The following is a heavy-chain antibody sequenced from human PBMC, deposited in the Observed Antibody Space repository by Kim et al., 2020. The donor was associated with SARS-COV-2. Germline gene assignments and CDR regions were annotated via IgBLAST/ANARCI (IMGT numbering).Heavy chain of an antibody. CDR1: GGSISSYY. CDR3: ATGYSYYYYYMDV. Sequence: SETLSLTCTVSGGSISSYYWSWIRQPPGKGLEWIGYTYYSGSTNYNPSLKSRVTISVDTSKNQFSLKLSSVTAADTAVYYCATGYSYYYYYMDVWGKGTTVSVSS. D-gene: IGHD3-10*01. J-gene: IGHJ6*03. V-gene: IGHV4-59*01. CDR2: TYYSGST.